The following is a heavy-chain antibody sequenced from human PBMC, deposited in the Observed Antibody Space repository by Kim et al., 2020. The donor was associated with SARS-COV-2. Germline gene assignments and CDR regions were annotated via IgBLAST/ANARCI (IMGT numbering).Heavy chain of an antibody. Sequence: GGSLRLSCAASGFTFSSYAIHWVRQAPGKGLEWVAVVSYDGSNKYYADSVKGRFTISRDNSKNTLYLQMNSLRAEDTAVYYCAREGIAARSPGRYFQHWGQGTLVTVSS. J-gene: IGHJ1*01. V-gene: IGHV3-30-3*01. CDR2: VSYDGSNK. D-gene: IGHD6-6*01. CDR3: AREGIAARSPGRYFQH. CDR1: GFTFSSYA.